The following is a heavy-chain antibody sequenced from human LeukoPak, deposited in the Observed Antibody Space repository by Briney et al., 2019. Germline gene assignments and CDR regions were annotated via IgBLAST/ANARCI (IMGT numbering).Heavy chain of an antibody. V-gene: IGHV4-59*08. CDR1: GGSISSYY. D-gene: IGHD5-18*01. J-gene: IGHJ5*02. CDR2: IYYSGST. Sequence: SETLSLTCTVSGGSISSYYWSWIQQPPGKGLEWIGYIYYSGSTNYNPSLKSRVTISVDTSKTQFSLKLSSVTAADTAVYYCARQGRRVQLWSRTNWFDPWGQGTLVTVSS. CDR3: ARQGRRVQLWSRTNWFDP.